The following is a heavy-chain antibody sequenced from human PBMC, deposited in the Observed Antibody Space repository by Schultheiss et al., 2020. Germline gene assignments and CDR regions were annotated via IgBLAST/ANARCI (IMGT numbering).Heavy chain of an antibody. Sequence: SETLSLTCTVSGGSISSSSYYWGWIRQPPGKGLECIGSIYYRGITYYNPSLKSRVTISVDTSKNQFSLKLSSVTAADTAVYYCARLVARINWFDPWGQGALVTVSS. J-gene: IGHJ5*02. CDR2: IYYRGIT. CDR3: ARLVARINWFDP. V-gene: IGHV4-39*01. CDR1: GGSISSSSYY. D-gene: IGHD5-12*01.